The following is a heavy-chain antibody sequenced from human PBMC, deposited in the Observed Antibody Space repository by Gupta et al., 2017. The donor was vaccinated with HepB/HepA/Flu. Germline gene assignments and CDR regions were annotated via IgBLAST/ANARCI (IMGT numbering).Heavy chain of an antibody. CDR3: AKRVSASNSPFEY. Sequence: EVQLLDSGGGLVQPGGSLRLSCAASGFTFSTYAMSWVRQAPGKGLEWVSGISSSGDNTYVADSVRGRFTISRDNSKNTLHLQMNSLRAEDTAVYYCAKRVSASNSPFEYWGQGTLVTVSS. V-gene: IGHV3-23*01. CDR2: ISSSGDNT. CDR1: GFTFSTYA. D-gene: IGHD3-3*02. J-gene: IGHJ4*02.